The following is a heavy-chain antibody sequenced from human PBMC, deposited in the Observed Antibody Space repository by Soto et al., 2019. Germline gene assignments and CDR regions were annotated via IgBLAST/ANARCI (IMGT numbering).Heavy chain of an antibody. CDR2: LSPATGKT. V-gene: IGHV1-8*01. Sequence: QVQLLQSGAEVKRPGASVKVSCRASGYTFTNYDVSWVRQAAGQGLGWVGWLSPATGKTRTTYLPKFRDSVSMTWDTFVATPYLEVLDLTSDDTAVYYCARGCTAHYDFCADPRGDWLATWGQGTLVTVS. CDR1: GYTFTNYD. D-gene: IGHD3-3*01. CDR3: ARGCTAHYDFCADPRGDWLAT. J-gene: IGHJ5*02.